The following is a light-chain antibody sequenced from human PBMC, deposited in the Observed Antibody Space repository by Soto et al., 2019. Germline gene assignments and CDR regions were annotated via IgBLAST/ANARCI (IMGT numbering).Light chain of an antibody. Sequence: DLVLTQTPFSSPVILGQSGSISCRSSQSLVHSDGNTYLSWLQQRPGQPPRLLIYRVSNRFSGVPDRFSGSGAGTHFSLKISSVEAEDVWVYYCMQETHFPRTFGQGTKVEIK. CDR1: QSLVHSDGNTY. CDR2: RVS. CDR3: MQETHFPRT. J-gene: IGKJ1*01. V-gene: IGKV2-24*01.